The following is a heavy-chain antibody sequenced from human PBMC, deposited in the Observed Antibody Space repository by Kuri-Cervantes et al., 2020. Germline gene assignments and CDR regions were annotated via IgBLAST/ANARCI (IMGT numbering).Heavy chain of an antibody. D-gene: IGHD5-24*01. V-gene: IGHV1-46*01. J-gene: IGHJ4*02. CDR3: ASSTSLHGNVDY. CDR1: GGTFSSYY. Sequence: ASVKVSCKASGGTFSSYYMHWVRQAPGQGLEWMGIINPSGGSTSYAQKFQGRVTMTSDRSSNTVAMELRSLRSDDTAVYYCASSTSLHGNVDYWGQGTLVTVSS. CDR2: INPSGGST.